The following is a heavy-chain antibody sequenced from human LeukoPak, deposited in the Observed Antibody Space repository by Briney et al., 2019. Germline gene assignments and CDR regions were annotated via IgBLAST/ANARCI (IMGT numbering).Heavy chain of an antibody. CDR2: IGIAGDT. CDR3: VRGGSGWYYFDY. J-gene: IGHJ4*02. D-gene: IGHD6-19*01. Sequence: GGSLRLSCAASGFTFTNYDMHWVRQVTGKGLEWVSAIGIAGDTYYPGSVRGRFTISRENAKNSLYLQMNSLRDGDTAVYYCVRGGSGWYYFDYWGQGTLVTVSS. V-gene: IGHV3-13*04. CDR1: GFTFTNYD.